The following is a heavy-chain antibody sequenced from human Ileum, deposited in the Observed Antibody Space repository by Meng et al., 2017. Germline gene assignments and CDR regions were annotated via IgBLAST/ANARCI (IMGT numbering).Heavy chain of an antibody. CDR3: ARGRVMTGFAP. J-gene: IGHJ5*02. CDR1: GFTLSDHY. Sequence: EVQLVESGGGLVQPGGCLRLSFAVSGFTLSDHYMNWVRQAPGKGLEWVGRSRSKTSGYTTEYAASVKGRFTISRDDSKNSLNLQMNNLETEDTAVYYCARGRVMTGFAPRGQGTLVTVSS. V-gene: IGHV3-72*01. CDR2: SRSKTSGYTT. D-gene: IGHD2-21*01.